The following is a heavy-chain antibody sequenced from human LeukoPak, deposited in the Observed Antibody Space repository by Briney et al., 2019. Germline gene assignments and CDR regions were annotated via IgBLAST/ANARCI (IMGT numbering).Heavy chain of an antibody. Sequence: SQTLSLTCAISGDSVSSNSAAWNWISQSPSRGLEWLGRTYYRSKWYNDYAVSVKSRITINPDTSKNQFSLQLNSVTPEDTAVYYCARGSRSYLYYYYYMDVWGKGTTVTISS. D-gene: IGHD3-10*01. CDR2: TYYRSKWYN. CDR1: GDSVSSNSAA. J-gene: IGHJ6*03. CDR3: ARGSRSYLYYYYYMDV. V-gene: IGHV6-1*01.